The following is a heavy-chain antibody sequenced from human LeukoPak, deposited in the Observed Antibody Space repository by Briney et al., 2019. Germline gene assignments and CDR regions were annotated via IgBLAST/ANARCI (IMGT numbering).Heavy chain of an antibody. CDR3: AKDLGGSSWSHDAFDI. D-gene: IGHD6-13*01. Sequence: GGSLRLSCAVSGFTFSSYAMSWVRQAPRKGLEWVSAISGSGGSTYYADSVKGRFTISRDNSKNTLYLQMNSLRAEDTAVYYCAKDLGGSSWSHDAFDIWGQGTMVTVSS. CDR2: ISGSGGST. J-gene: IGHJ3*02. V-gene: IGHV3-23*01. CDR1: GFTFSSYA.